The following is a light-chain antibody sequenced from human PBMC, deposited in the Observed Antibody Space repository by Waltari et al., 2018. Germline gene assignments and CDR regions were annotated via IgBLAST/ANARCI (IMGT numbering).Light chain of an antibody. Sequence: QSSLTQPASVSGSPGQSITISCSRPSSDLRNVNCFSWYQQYPGKAPKLIIYDVNNRPSGVSDRFSGSTSGNTASLTISGLQAEDEADYYCSLYTTNTRVFGGGTKLTVL. J-gene: IGLJ3*02. CDR2: DVN. CDR1: SSDLRNVNC. CDR3: SLYTTNTRV. V-gene: IGLV2-14*03.